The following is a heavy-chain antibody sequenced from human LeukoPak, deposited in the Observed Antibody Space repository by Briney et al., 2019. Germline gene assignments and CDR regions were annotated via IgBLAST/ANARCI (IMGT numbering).Heavy chain of an antibody. D-gene: IGHD6-6*01. CDR2: ISGSGGST. Sequence: GVLRLSCAASGFTFSSYAMSWVRQAPGKGLEWVSAISGSGGSTYYADSVKGRFTISRDNSKNTLYLQMNSLRAEDTAVYYCAKHLAARPLYYFDYWGQGTLVTVSS. CDR1: GFTFSSYA. J-gene: IGHJ4*02. V-gene: IGHV3-23*01. CDR3: AKHLAARPLYYFDY.